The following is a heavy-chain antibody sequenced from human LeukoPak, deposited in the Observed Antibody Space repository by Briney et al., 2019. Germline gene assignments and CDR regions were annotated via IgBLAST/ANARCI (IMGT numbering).Heavy chain of an antibody. CDR1: GGSISSGDYY. CDR2: IYYSGST. V-gene: IGHV4-30-4*01. CDR3: ARDSFSELRIFYYYYGMDV. Sequence: PSETLSLTCTVSGGSISSGDYYWSWIRQPPGKGLEWIGYIYYSGSTYYNPSLKSRVTISVDTSKNQFSLKLSSVTAADTAVYYCARDSFSELRIFYYYYGMDVWGKGTTVTVSS. D-gene: IGHD7-27*01. J-gene: IGHJ6*04.